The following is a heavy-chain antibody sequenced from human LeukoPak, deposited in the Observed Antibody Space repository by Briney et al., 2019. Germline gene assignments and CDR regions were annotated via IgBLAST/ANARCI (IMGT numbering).Heavy chain of an antibody. Sequence: SETLSLTCTVSGGSISSYYWSWIRQPPGKGLEWIGYIYYSGSTNYNPSLKSRVTISVDTSKNQFSLKLSSVSAADTAVYYCARDHILAAGTIYFDYWGQGTLVTVSS. CDR1: GGSISSYY. V-gene: IGHV4-59*01. J-gene: IGHJ4*02. CDR3: ARDHILAAGTIYFDY. D-gene: IGHD6-13*01. CDR2: IYYSGST.